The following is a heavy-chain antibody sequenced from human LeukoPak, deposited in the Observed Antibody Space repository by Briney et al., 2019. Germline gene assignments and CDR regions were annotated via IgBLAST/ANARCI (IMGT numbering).Heavy chain of an antibody. J-gene: IGHJ6*03. D-gene: IGHD3-10*01. Sequence: GGSLRLSCAASDFSFSTYAMTWVRQAPGKGLEWVSAISASGVNTYYADSVKGRFTISRDNSKSTLSLQMNSLRAEDTAVYYCAKGLGTEWFGEFGYHYYYMDVWGKGTTVTVSS. CDR3: AKGLGTEWFGEFGYHYYYMDV. CDR1: DFSFSTYA. V-gene: IGHV3-23*01. CDR2: ISASGVNT.